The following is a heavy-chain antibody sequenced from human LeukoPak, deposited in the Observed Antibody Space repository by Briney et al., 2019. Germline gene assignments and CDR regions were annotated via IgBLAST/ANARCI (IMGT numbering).Heavy chain of an antibody. CDR1: GYTFTYRY. CDR2: ITPFNGNT. V-gene: IGHV1-45*02. J-gene: IGHJ4*02. D-gene: IGHD3-16*02. CDR3: AEGELSYSFDY. Sequence: ASVKVSCKASGYTFTYRYLHWVRQAPGQALEWMGWITPFNGNTNYAQKFQDRVTITRDRSMSTAYMELSSLRSEDTAMYYCAEGELSYSFDYWAREPWSPSPQ.